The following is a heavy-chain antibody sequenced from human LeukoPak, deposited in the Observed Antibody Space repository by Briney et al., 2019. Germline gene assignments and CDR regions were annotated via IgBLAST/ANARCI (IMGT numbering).Heavy chain of an antibody. CDR2: ISGSGGST. D-gene: IGHD6-19*01. J-gene: IGHJ4*02. CDR1: GFTFSSYP. CDR3: AKSVAGTSYFDY. V-gene: IGHV3-23*01. Sequence: GGSLRLSCAASGFTFSSYPMSWVRQAPGKGLEWVSAISGSGGSTYYADSVKGRFTISRDNSKNTLYLQMNSLRAEGTAVYYCAKSVAGTSYFDYWGQGTLVTVSS.